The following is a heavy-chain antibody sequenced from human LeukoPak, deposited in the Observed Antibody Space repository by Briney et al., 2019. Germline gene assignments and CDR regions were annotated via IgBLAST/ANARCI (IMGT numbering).Heavy chain of an antibody. CDR1: GFTFDDYA. CDR2: TSWNSGSI. D-gene: IGHD6-13*01. CDR3: ARAPGSSSSWYSADY. J-gene: IGHJ4*02. V-gene: IGHV3-9*01. Sequence: GGSLRLSCAASGFTFDDYAMHWVRQAPGKGLEWVSGTSWNSGSIGYADSVKGRFTISRDNAKNSLYLQMNSLRAEDTALYYCARAPGSSSSWYSADYWGQGTLVTVSS.